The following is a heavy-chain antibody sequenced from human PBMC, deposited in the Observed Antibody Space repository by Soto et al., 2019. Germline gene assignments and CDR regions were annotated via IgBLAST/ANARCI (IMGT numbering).Heavy chain of an antibody. V-gene: IGHV1-2*04. Sequence: GASVKVSCKASGYTFTGYYMHWVRQAPGQGLGWMGWINPNSGGTNYAQKFQGWVTMTRDTSISTAYMELSRLRSDDTAVYYCARVGGVVVNHDAFDIWGQGTMVTVSS. CDR1: GYTFTGYY. D-gene: IGHD3-22*01. CDR2: INPNSGGT. CDR3: ARVGGVVVNHDAFDI. J-gene: IGHJ3*02.